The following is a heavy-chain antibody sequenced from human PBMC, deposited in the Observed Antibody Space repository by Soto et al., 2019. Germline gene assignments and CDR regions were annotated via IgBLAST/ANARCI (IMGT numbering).Heavy chain of an antibody. CDR1: GFTFSSYS. CDR3: ARDLRVRAEKYFDY. D-gene: IGHD3-10*01. CDR2: ISSSSSYI. V-gene: IGHV3-21*01. J-gene: IGHJ4*02. Sequence: EVQLVESGGGLVKPGGSLRLSSAASGFTFSSYSMNWVRQAPGKGLEWVSSISSSSSYIYYADSVKGRFTISRDNAKNSLYLQMNSLRAEDTAVYYCARDLRVRAEKYFDYWGQGTLVTVSS.